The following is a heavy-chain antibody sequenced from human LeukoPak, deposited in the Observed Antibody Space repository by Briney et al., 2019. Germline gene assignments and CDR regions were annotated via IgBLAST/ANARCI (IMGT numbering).Heavy chain of an antibody. V-gene: IGHV3-74*01. CDR1: GFTFSSYW. Sequence: VGSLRLSCAASGFTFSSYWMHWVRQAPGKGLMCVSRINSGGSSTNYADSVKGRFTISRDNAKNTLYLQMNSLRAEDTAVYYCASPPGIAAAGTWGYWGQGTLVTVSS. D-gene: IGHD6-13*01. CDR2: INSGGSST. J-gene: IGHJ4*02. CDR3: ASPPGIAAAGTWGY.